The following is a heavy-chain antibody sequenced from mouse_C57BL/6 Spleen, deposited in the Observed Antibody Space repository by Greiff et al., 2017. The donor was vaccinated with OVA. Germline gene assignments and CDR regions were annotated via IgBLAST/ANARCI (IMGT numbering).Heavy chain of an antibody. J-gene: IGHJ4*01. CDR3: ARRATEGAMDY. V-gene: IGHV5-17*01. CDR1: GFTFSDYG. Sequence: VQLKESGGGLVKPGGSLKLSCAASGFTFSDYGMHWVRQAPEKGLEWVAYISSGSSTIYYADTVKGRFTISRDNAKNTLFLQMTSLRSEDTAMYYCARRATEGAMDYWGQGTSVTVSS. D-gene: IGHD3-1*01. CDR2: ISSGSSTI.